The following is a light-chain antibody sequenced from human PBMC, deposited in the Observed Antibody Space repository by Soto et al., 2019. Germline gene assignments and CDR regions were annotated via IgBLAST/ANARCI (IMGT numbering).Light chain of an antibody. CDR3: QTWVTGIQI. CDR1: SGHSSYA. J-gene: IGLJ2*01. V-gene: IGLV4-69*01. Sequence: QLVLTQSPSASASLGASVKLTCTLSSGHSSYAIAWHQQQPEKGPRSLMKLNRDGSHSKGDGIPDRFSGSSSGAERYLTISSLQSEDEADYYCQTWVTGIQIFGGGTKLTVL. CDR2: LNRDGSH.